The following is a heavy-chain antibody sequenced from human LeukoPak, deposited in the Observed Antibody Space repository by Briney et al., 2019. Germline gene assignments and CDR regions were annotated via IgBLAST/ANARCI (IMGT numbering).Heavy chain of an antibody. CDR1: GFTFSNYY. V-gene: IGHV3-11*01. CDR2: ISGTGNSK. Sequence: GGSLRLSCVTSGFTFSNYYMTWIRQAPGKGLEWVSYISGTGNSKYYADSVKGRFTISRDNSKNTLYLQMNSLRAEDTAVYYCAKVYYYDSSGYYDYWGQGTLATVSS. J-gene: IGHJ4*02. CDR3: AKVYYYDSSGYYDY. D-gene: IGHD3-22*01.